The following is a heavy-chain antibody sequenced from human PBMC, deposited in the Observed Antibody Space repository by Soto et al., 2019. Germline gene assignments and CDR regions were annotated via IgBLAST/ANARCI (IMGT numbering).Heavy chain of an antibody. CDR3: ARQRSVERARFDP. Sequence: SETLSLTCTVSGGSISSSSYYWGWIRQPPGKGLEWIGSIYYSGSTYYNPSLKSRVTISVDTSKNQFSLKLSSATAADTAVYYCARQRSVERARFDPWGQGTLVTVSS. CDR1: GGSISSSSYY. V-gene: IGHV4-39*01. CDR2: IYYSGST. J-gene: IGHJ5*02. D-gene: IGHD5-18*01.